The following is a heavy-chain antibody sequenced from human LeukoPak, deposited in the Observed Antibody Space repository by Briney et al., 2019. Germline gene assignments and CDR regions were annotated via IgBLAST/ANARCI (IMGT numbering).Heavy chain of an antibody. CDR2: INPNSGGT. D-gene: IGHD3-22*01. J-gene: IGHJ6*03. Sequence: GASVKVSCKASGYTFTGYYMHWVRQVPGQGLEWMGWINPNSGGTNYAQKFQGRVTMTRDTSISTAYMELSSLRSEDTAVYYCAGSGTYYYDSSGYPKYYYYYYYMDVWGKGTTVTISS. CDR1: GYTFTGYY. CDR3: AGSGTYYYDSSGYPKYYYYYYYMDV. V-gene: IGHV1-2*02.